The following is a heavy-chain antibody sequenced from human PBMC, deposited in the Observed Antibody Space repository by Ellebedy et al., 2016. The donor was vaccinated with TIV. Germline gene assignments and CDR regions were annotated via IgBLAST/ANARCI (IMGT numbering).Heavy chain of an antibody. V-gene: IGHV1-69*13. D-gene: IGHD3-9*01. CDR1: GGTFSTYA. CDR2: FLPMFGTA. CDR3: ARRTDWSFDH. Sequence: ASVKVSCKAFGGTFSTYALNWVRQAPGQGLEWIGAFLPMFGTATSAQKFQGRVTITADESMTTAYMDLSSLRSEDTAMYYCARRTDWSFDHWGQGTLVTVSS. J-gene: IGHJ4*02.